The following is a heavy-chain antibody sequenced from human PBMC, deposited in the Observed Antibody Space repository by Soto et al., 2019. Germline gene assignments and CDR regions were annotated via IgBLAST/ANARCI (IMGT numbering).Heavy chain of an antibody. Sequence: ASVKLSCMASGYTFTSYAMHWVRQAPGQRLEWMGWINAGNGNTKYSQKFQGRVTITRDTSASTAYMELSSLRSEDTAVYYCARDSLLARGAIHWGQGTLVTVSS. CDR2: INAGNGNT. V-gene: IGHV1-3*01. CDR3: ARDSLLARGAIH. CDR1: GYTFTSYA. J-gene: IGHJ4*02. D-gene: IGHD2-2*01.